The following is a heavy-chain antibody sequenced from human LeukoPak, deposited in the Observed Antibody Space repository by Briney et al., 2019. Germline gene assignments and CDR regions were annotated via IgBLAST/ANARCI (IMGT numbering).Heavy chain of an antibody. Sequence: SETPSLTCAVYGGSFSGYYWSWIRQPPGKGLEWIGEINHSGSTNYNPSLKSRVTISVDTSENQFSLKLSSVTAADTAVYYCARVAAAGFFDYWGQGTLVTVSS. CDR2: INHSGST. D-gene: IGHD6-13*01. CDR1: GGSFSGYY. CDR3: ARVAAAGFFDY. V-gene: IGHV4-34*01. J-gene: IGHJ4*02.